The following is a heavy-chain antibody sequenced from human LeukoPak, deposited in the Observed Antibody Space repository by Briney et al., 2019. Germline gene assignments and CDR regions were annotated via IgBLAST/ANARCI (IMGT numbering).Heavy chain of an antibody. CDR1: GGTFSSYA. CDR3: ASSQQYIGTYYSSRDDAFDI. Sequence: ASVKVSCKASGGTFSSYAINWVRQATGQGLEWMGWMNPNSGNTGYAQKFQGRVTMTRSTSISTAYMELSSLRSEDTAVYYCASSQQYIGTYYSSRDDAFDIWGQGTMVTVSS. D-gene: IGHD1-26*01. V-gene: IGHV1-8*02. CDR2: MNPNSGNT. J-gene: IGHJ3*02.